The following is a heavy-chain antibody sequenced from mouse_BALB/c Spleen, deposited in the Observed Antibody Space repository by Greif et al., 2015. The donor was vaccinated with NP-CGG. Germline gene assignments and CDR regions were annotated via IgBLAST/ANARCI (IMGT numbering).Heavy chain of an antibody. Sequence: QVQLQQSGVELAKPGASVKMSCKASGYTFTSYWMHWVKQRPGQGLEWIGYINPSTGYTEYNQKFKDKATLTADKSSSTAYMQLSSLTSEDSAVYYCARRELTGTGWFAYWGQGTLVTVSA. D-gene: IGHD4-1*01. CDR3: ARRELTGTGWFAY. CDR1: GYTFTSYW. J-gene: IGHJ3*01. V-gene: IGHV1-7*01. CDR2: INPSTGYT.